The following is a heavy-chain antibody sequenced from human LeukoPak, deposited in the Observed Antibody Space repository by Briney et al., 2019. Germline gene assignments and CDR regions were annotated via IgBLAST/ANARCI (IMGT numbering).Heavy chain of an antibody. D-gene: IGHD3-10*01. Sequence: SETLSLTCAVSGYSISSGYYWGWIRQPPGKVLEWIGSIYHSGSTYYNPSLKSRVTISVDTSKNQFSLKLSSVTAADTAVYYCARERGEDAFDIWGQGTMVTVSS. CDR1: GYSISSGYY. V-gene: IGHV4-38-2*02. J-gene: IGHJ3*02. CDR2: IYHSGST. CDR3: ARERGEDAFDI.